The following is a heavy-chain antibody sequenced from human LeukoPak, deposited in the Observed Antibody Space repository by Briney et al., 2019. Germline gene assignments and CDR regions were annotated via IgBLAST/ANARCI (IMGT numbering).Heavy chain of an antibody. V-gene: IGHV3-21*01. J-gene: IGHJ3*02. D-gene: IGHD3-22*01. Sequence: PGGSLRLSCAASGFTFSSYSMNWVRQAPGKGLEWVSSISSSSSYIYYADSVKGRFTISRDNAKNSLYLQMNSLRAEDTAVYYCARETVKLTIIVVVTIDAFDIWGQGTMVTVSS. CDR2: ISSSSSYI. CDR1: GFTFSSYS. CDR3: ARETVKLTIIVVVTIDAFDI.